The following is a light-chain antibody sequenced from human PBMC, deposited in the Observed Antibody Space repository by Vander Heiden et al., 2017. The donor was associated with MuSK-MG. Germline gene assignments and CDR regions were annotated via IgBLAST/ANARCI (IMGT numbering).Light chain of an antibody. V-gene: IGLV1-44*01. Sequence: SADIGSNNVNWYQQLTGTAPKLLIYRKNQRPSGVPDRFSGYNSGTYSSPLTGGLQSEDEADDYCAGSAASLNGFVFGGGTKMTVL. CDR1: SADIGSNN. CDR2: RKN. J-gene: IGLJ3*02. CDR3: AGSAASLNGFV.